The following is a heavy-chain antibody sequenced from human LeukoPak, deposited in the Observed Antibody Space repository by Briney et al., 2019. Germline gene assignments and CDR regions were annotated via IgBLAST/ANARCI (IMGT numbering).Heavy chain of an antibody. CDR2: ITPGGGTT. D-gene: IGHD1-26*01. CDR1: GFTFSSCA. J-gene: IGHJ4*02. Sequence: GSLRLSCAASGFTFSSCAMSWVRQAPGKGLEWVSAITPGGGTTFYADSVKGRFTISRDNSKNTLYLQMNSLRAEDTAVYYCAKAHSGNFFDYWGQGSLVTVSS. CDR3: AKAHSGNFFDY. V-gene: IGHV3-23*01.